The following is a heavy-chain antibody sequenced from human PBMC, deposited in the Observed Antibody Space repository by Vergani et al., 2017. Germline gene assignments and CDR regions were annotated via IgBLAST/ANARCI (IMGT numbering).Heavy chain of an antibody. CDR1: GYTFTGYY. V-gene: IGHV1-2*02. J-gene: IGHJ2*01. Sequence: QVQLVQSGAEVKKPGASVKVSCKASGYTFTGYYMHWVRQAPGQGLEWMGWINPNSGGTNYAQKFQGRVTMTRDTSISTAYMELSRLRSDDTAVYYCARPAGYSSLYWYFDLWGRGTLVTVSS. D-gene: IGHD6-13*01. CDR3: ARPAGYSSLYWYFDL. CDR2: INPNSGGT.